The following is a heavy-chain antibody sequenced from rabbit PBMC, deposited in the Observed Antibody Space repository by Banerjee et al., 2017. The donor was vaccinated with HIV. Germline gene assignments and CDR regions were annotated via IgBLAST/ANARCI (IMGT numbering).Heavy chain of an antibody. CDR1: GFDFSSYW. CDR3: ARGYGSTSGSHLYYGMDL. Sequence: QEQLEESGGDLVKPEGSLTLTCTASGFDFSSYWICWVRQAPGKGLEWIACIYNGDGSTWYASWAKGRFTISRSTSLNTVTLQMASLTAADTATYFCARGYGSTSGSHLYYGMDLWGPGTLVTVS. J-gene: IGHJ6*01. CDR2: IYNGDGST. D-gene: IGHD5-1*01. V-gene: IGHV1S47*01.